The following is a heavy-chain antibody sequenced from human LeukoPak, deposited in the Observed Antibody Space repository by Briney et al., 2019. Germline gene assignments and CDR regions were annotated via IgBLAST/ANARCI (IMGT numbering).Heavy chain of an antibody. CDR2: ISAYNGNT. V-gene: IGHV1-18*01. J-gene: IGHJ4*02. CDR1: GYTFTSYG. CDR3: ARKPLPYYYDSSGYYYSRFGFDY. D-gene: IGHD3-22*01. Sequence: ASVKVSCKASGYTFTSYGISWVRQAPGQGLEWMGWISAYNGNTNYAQKLQGRVTMTTDTSTSTAYMELRSLRSDDTAVYYCARKPLPYYYDSSGYYYSRFGFDYWGQGTLVTVSS.